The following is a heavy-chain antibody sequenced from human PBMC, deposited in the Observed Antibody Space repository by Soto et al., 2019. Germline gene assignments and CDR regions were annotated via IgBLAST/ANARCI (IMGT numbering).Heavy chain of an antibody. CDR3: AREGDCSSGSCALYSHDYFGMDV. Sequence: ASVKVSCKASGYTFTRYGISWVRQAPGQGLEWMGWISAYNGNTNYAQKFQGRVTVTTDTSTSTAYMELRSLTSDDTAVYYCAREGDCSSGSCALYSHDYFGMDVWGQGTTVTVSS. CDR2: ISAYNGNT. J-gene: IGHJ6*02. D-gene: IGHD2-15*01. CDR1: GYTFTRYG. V-gene: IGHV1-18*01.